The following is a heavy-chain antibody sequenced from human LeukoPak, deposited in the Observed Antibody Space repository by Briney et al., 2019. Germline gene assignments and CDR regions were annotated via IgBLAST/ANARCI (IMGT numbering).Heavy chain of an antibody. CDR1: GGTFSSYA. D-gene: IGHD4-17*01. CDR3: ARGHGDHEVYFDY. Sequence: SVKVSCKASGGTFSSYAISWVRQAPGQGLEWMGRIIPIFGTANYAQKFQGRVTITTDESTSTAYMELSSLRSEDTAVYYCARGHGDHEVYFDYWGQGTLVTASS. CDR2: IIPIFGTA. J-gene: IGHJ4*02. V-gene: IGHV1-69*05.